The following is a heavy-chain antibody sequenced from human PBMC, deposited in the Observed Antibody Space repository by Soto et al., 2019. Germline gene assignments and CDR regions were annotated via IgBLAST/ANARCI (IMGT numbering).Heavy chain of an antibody. CDR3: ARHSYYYDSSGYYLLDY. Sequence: ESLKISCKGSGYSFTSYWISWVRQMPGKGLEWMGRIDPSDSYTNYSPSFQGHVTISADKSISTAYLQWSSLKASDTTMYYCARHSYYYDSSGYYLLDYWGQGTLVTVSS. CDR2: IDPSDSYT. CDR1: GYSFTSYW. V-gene: IGHV5-10-1*01. J-gene: IGHJ4*02. D-gene: IGHD3-22*01.